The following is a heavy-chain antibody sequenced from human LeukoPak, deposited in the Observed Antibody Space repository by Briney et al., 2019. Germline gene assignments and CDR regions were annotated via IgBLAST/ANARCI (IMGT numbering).Heavy chain of an antibody. V-gene: IGHV1-2*02. CDR2: INPNSGGT. Sequence: ASVKVSCKASGYTFIGYYFHWVRQAPGQGLEWLGWINPNSGGTNYAQKFQGRVTMTRDTSISTAYMELSRLRSDDTAMYYCARGTVDDAFDIWGQGTMVTVSS. CDR3: ARGTVDDAFDI. J-gene: IGHJ3*02. CDR1: GYTFIGYY. D-gene: IGHD2-2*01.